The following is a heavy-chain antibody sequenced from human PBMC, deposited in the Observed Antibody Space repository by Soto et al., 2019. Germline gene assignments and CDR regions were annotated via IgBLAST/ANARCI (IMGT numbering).Heavy chain of an antibody. CDR1: GGSVSSGSYY. Sequence: QVQLQESGPGLVKPSETLSLTCTVSGGSVSSGSYYWSWIRQPPGKGLEWIGYIYYSGSTNYNPSLKSRVTISVDTSKNQFSLKLSSVTAADTAVYYCAREWGPYDSSARIRSTNYYYGMDVWGQGTTVTVSS. CDR3: AREWGPYDSSARIRSTNYYYGMDV. J-gene: IGHJ6*02. CDR2: IYYSGST. D-gene: IGHD3-22*01. V-gene: IGHV4-61*01.